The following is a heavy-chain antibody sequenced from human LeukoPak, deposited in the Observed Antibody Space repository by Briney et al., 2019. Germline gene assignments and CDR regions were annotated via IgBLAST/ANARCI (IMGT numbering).Heavy chain of an antibody. CDR2: IWYDGSNK. CDR1: GFTFSSYW. J-gene: IGHJ4*02. Sequence: GGSLRLSCAASGFTFSSYWMSWVRQAPGKGLEWVAVIWYDGSNKYYADSVKGRFTISRDNSKNTLYLQMNSLRAEDTAVYYCARSPMNRYYYDSSGYYPKYYFDYWGQGTLVTVSS. CDR3: ARSPMNRYYYDSSGYYPKYYFDY. D-gene: IGHD3-22*01. V-gene: IGHV3-33*08.